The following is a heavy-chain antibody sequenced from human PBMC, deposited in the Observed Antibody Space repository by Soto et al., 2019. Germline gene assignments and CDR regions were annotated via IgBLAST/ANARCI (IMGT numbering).Heavy chain of an antibody. CDR2: IVVGSGNT. CDR3: ARTQCSSTRCYVRSWDY. CDR1: GFTFSSSA. V-gene: IGHV1-58*01. J-gene: IGHJ4*02. D-gene: IGHD2-2*01. Sequence: ASVKVSCKASGFTFSSSAVQWVRQTRGQRLEWIAWIVVGSGNTDRPQKFQGRVTVTRDMSTSTAYMELSRLRSDDTAVYYCARTQCSSTRCYVRSWDYWGQGTLVAVSS.